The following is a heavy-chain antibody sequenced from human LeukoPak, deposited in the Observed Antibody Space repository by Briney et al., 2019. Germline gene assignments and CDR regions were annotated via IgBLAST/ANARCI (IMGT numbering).Heavy chain of an antibody. CDR3: AREEITVVRGVHFDY. J-gene: IGHJ4*02. D-gene: IGHD3-10*01. CDR1: GGSISSGSYY. CDR2: IYTSGST. V-gene: IGHV4-61*02. Sequence: SGTLSLTCTVSGGSISSGSYYWSWIRQPAGAGLEWIGRIYTSGSTDYNPSLRSRVTISVDTSKNQFSLKLNSVTAADTAVYYCAREEITVVRGVHFDYWGQGTLVTVSS.